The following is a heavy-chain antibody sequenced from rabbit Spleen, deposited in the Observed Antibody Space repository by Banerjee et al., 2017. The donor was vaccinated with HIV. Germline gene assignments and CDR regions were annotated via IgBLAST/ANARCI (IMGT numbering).Heavy chain of an antibody. CDR2: IYTGSSGSA. D-gene: IGHD1-1*01. CDR3: ARDLVAVIGWNFNL. V-gene: IGHV1S45*01. J-gene: IGHJ4*01. CDR1: GFSFGSSYW. Sequence: EESGGDLVKPEGSLTLTCTASGFSFGSSYWICWVRQAPGKGLEWITCIYTGSSGSAYYASWAKGRFTMSRTSSTTVTLQMTSLTAADTATYFCARDLVAVIGWNFNLWGPGTLVTVS.